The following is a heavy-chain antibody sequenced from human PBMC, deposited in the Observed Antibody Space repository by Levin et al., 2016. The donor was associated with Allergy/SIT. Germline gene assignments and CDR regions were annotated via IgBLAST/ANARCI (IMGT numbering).Heavy chain of an antibody. V-gene: IGHV1-69*13. CDR2: IIPIFGTA. CDR3: ARTTPPFDTVTGWYFDY. D-gene: IGHD4-17*01. CDR1: GGTFSSYA. Sequence: SVKVSCKASGGTFSSYAISWVRQAPGQGLEWMGGIIPIFGTANYAQKFQGRVTITADESTSTAYMELSSLRSEDTAVYYCARTTPPFDTVTGWYFDYWGQGTLVTVSS. J-gene: IGHJ4*02.